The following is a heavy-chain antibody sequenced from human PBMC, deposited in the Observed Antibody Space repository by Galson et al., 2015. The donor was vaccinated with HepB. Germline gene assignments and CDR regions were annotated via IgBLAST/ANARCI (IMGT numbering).Heavy chain of an antibody. Sequence: SLRLSCAASGFTFSSYAMHWVRQAPGKGLEWVAVISYDGSNKYYADSVKGRFTISRDNSKNTLYLQMNSLRAEDTAVYYCARDLSGYVDYWGQGTLVTVSS. V-gene: IGHV3-30-3*01. CDR1: GFTFSSYA. CDR3: ARDLSGYVDY. CDR2: ISYDGSNK. D-gene: IGHD3-9*01. J-gene: IGHJ4*02.